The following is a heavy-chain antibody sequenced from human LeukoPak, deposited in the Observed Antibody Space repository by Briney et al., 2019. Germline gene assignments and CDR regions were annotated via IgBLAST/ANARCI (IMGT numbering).Heavy chain of an antibody. J-gene: IGHJ3*02. CDR3: ARLRLRYDSNGYSTSYEAVDI. Sequence: PSETLSLTCTVSGGSISTYYWSWIRQPPGKGLEWIGYISYSGSTDYNPSLKSRVTMSVDTSINQFSLKLSSVTAADTAVYYCARLRLRYDSNGYSTSYEAVDIWSQGTVVTVSS. V-gene: IGHV4-59*08. CDR2: ISYSGST. CDR1: GGSISTYY. D-gene: IGHD3-22*01.